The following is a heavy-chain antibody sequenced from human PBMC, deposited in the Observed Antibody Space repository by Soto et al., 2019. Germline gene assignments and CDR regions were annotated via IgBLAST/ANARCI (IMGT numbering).Heavy chain of an antibody. CDR3: TRALVAGGYSAGGY. D-gene: IGHD6-19*01. Sequence: QVQLVQSGAEVKKPGASVKVSCKASGYTFTTYYIHWVRQAPGQGLEWVGVINPTGGSTNYAEKFQGRVTLTRDTSTSTVYMELSSLRSDDTAMFFCTRALVAGGYSAGGYWGQGTLVTVSS. CDR1: GYTFTTYY. V-gene: IGHV1-46*01. CDR2: INPTGGST. J-gene: IGHJ4*02.